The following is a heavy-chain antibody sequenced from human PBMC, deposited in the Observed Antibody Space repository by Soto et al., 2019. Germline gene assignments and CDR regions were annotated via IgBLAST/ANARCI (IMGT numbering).Heavy chain of an antibody. CDR1: GFTFTSSA. D-gene: IGHD2-2*01. CDR2: IVVGSGNT. J-gene: IGHJ6*02. V-gene: IGHV1-58*01. CDR3: AADVAKYCSSTSCYYYYGMDV. Sequence: SVKVSFKASGFTFTSSAVQWVRLARGQRLEWIGWIVVGSGNTNYAQKFQERVTITRDMSTSTAYMELSSLRSEDTAVYYCAADVAKYCSSTSCYYYYGMDVWGQGTTVTVSS.